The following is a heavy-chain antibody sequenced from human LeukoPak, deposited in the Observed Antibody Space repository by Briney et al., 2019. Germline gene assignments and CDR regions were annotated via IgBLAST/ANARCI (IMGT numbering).Heavy chain of an antibody. D-gene: IGHD7-27*01. CDR3: ARGPPNWGYDY. CDR2: MNPNSGDT. J-gene: IGHJ4*02. CDR1: GYTFTSYD. V-gene: IGHV1-8*01. Sequence: ASVKVSCKASGYTFTSYDINWVRQATGQGLEWMGWMNPNSGDTGYAQKFQDRVTMTRNTSISTAYMELSSLRSDDTAVYHCARGPPNWGYDYWGPGTLVTVSS.